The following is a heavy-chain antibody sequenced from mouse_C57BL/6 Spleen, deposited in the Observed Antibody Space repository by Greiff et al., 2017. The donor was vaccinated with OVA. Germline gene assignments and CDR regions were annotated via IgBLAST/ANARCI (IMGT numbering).Heavy chain of an antibody. CDR1: GYTFTSYW. D-gene: IGHD2-4*01. V-gene: IGHV1-64*01. Sequence: QVQLQQPGAELVKPGASVKLSCKASGYTFTSYWMHWVKQRPGQGLEWIGMIHPNSGSINYNEKFKSKATLTLDKSSSTAYMQLSSLTSEDSAVYYCAIYYDHGAWFAYWGQGTLVTVSA. J-gene: IGHJ3*01. CDR3: AIYYDHGAWFAY. CDR2: IHPNSGSI.